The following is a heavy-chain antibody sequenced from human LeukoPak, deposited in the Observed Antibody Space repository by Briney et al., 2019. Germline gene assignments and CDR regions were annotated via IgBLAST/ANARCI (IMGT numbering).Heavy chain of an antibody. Sequence: SETLSLTCTVSGGSISSHYWSWIRQPPGKGLEWIGYIYYSGSTNYNPSLKSRVTISVDTSKNQFSLKLSSVTAADTAVYYCARDLTAAIWGQGTLVTVS. J-gene: IGHJ4*02. CDR3: ARDLTAAI. CDR2: IYYSGST. CDR1: GGSISSHY. D-gene: IGHD2-2*01. V-gene: IGHV4-59*11.